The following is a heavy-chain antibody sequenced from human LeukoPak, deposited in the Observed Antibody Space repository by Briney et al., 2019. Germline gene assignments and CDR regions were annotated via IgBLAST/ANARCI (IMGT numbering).Heavy chain of an antibody. Sequence: GKSLRLSCEASGFTFRLYGMHWVRQAPGKGLEWVALISNDGNKKYFADSVKGRFTMSRDNSKNTLYLQMNSLTPEDTAPYFCAKDRSPYGDYIGVDYWGQGTLVSVSS. D-gene: IGHD4-17*01. CDR2: ISNDGNKK. J-gene: IGHJ4*02. V-gene: IGHV3-30*18. CDR3: AKDRSPYGDYIGVDY. CDR1: GFTFRLYG.